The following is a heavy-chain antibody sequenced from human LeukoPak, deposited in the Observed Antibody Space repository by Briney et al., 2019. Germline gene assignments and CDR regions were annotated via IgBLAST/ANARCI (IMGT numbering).Heavy chain of an antibody. V-gene: IGHV3-11*04. Sequence: GGSLRLSCEASRFTFSDYFMGWVRQAPGKGLEWVSYITNNGRKIYYADSMKGRFTISRDNAKNSLHLQINSLRAEDTAVYYCARECFTIYGDDDAFDIWGQGTMVTVSS. J-gene: IGHJ3*02. CDR1: RFTFSDYF. CDR3: ARECFTIYGDDDAFDI. D-gene: IGHD4-17*01. CDR2: ITNNGRKI.